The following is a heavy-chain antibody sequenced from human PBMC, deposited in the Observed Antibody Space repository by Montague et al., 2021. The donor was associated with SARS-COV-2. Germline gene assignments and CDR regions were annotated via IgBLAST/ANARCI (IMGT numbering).Heavy chain of an antibody. CDR1: GDSVSSDTAA. CDR2: TFYRSQWHT. J-gene: IGHJ1*01. D-gene: IGHD4-17*01. CDR3: ARDGDYGGTWYSFLQN. Sequence: CAISGDSVSSDTAAWHWIRQPPSRGLEWLGRTFYRSQWHTDSAASVRSRISFSGDISKNQFSLHLNSVTPEDTAIYYCARDGDYGGTWYSFLQNWGQGTLVIVSS. V-gene: IGHV6-1*01.